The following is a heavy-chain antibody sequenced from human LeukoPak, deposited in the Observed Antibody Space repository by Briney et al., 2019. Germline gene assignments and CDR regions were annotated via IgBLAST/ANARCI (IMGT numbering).Heavy chain of an antibody. CDR2: IRYDGSNK. Sequence: GGSLRLSCAASGFTFSSYGMHWVRQAPGKGLEWVAFIRYDGSNKYYADSVKGRFTISRDNSKNTLYLQMNSLRAEDTAVYYCAKDHYYYDSSGYYQYYYYYYMDVWGKGTTVTISS. CDR3: AKDHYYYDSSGYYQYYYYYYMDV. J-gene: IGHJ6*03. CDR1: GFTFSSYG. D-gene: IGHD3-22*01. V-gene: IGHV3-30*02.